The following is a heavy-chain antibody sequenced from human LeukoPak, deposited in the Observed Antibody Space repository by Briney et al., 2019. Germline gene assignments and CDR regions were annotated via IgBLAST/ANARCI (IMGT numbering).Heavy chain of an antibody. CDR2: ISSGSSAI. Sequence: WGSLRLSCATSGFTFSSYSMNWVRQAPGKGLEWVSYISSGSSAIYYADSVKGRFTISRDNAKNSLYLQMNSLRDEDTAVYYCARALGATIDYWGQGTLVTVFS. J-gene: IGHJ4*02. D-gene: IGHD3-16*01. CDR3: ARALGATIDY. V-gene: IGHV3-48*02. CDR1: GFTFSSYS.